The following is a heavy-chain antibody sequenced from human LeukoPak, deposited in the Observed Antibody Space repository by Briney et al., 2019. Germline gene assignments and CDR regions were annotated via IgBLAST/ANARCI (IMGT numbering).Heavy chain of an antibody. J-gene: IGHJ5*02. D-gene: IGHD3-16*01. V-gene: IGHV3-43D*03. CDR3: ARDFGPKSTIPQRGVWFDP. CDR2: IDWDGGGT. CDR1: GFTFDDYA. Sequence: PGGSLRLSCAASGFTFDDYAMHWVRQAPGKGLEWVSVIDWDGGGTYYADSLKGRFTISRDNSRNSLYLQMNSLRAEDTAVYYCARDFGPKSTIPQRGVWFDPWGQGTLVTVSS.